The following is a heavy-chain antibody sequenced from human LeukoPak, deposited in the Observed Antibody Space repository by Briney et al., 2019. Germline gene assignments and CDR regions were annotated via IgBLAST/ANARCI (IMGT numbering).Heavy chain of an antibody. V-gene: IGHV3-69-1*01. CDR2: ITTSGSI. J-gene: IGHJ4*02. CDR1: GFAFTSYT. Sequence: GGSPRLSCAASGFAFTSYTINWDRQAPGKGLEWVSSITTSGSIKYADSVKGRFTISRDNAKNSVYLQMSSLRADDTAVYFCARDRDIVAFDFWGQGTLVTVSS. CDR3: ARDRDIVAFDF. D-gene: IGHD5-12*01.